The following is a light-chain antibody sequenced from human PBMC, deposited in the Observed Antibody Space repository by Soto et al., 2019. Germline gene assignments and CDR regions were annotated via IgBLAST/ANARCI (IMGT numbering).Light chain of an antibody. J-gene: IGLJ3*02. V-gene: IGLV2-14*02. CDR1: SSTVGGFNV. CDR3: CSYTSSSTRV. Sequence: QSVLTQPASVSGSPGQSITISCTGTSSTVGGFNVVSWYQQHPGKAPKVIIYEGIKRPSGVSNRFSGSNSGSTASLTISGLQAEDEADYYCCSYTSSSTRVFGGGTKLTVL. CDR2: EGI.